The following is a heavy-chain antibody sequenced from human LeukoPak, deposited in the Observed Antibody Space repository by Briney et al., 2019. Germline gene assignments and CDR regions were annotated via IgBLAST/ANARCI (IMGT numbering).Heavy chain of an antibody. J-gene: IGHJ5*02. CDR1: GYTFTSYG. Sequence: ASVKVSCKASGYTFTSYGISWVRQAPGQGLEWMGWISAYNGNTNYAQKLQGRVTMTTDTSTSTAYMELRSLRSDDTAVYYCARVQQQLAQNWFDPWGQGTLVTVSS. V-gene: IGHV1-18*01. CDR2: ISAYNGNT. CDR3: ARVQQQLAQNWFDP. D-gene: IGHD6-13*01.